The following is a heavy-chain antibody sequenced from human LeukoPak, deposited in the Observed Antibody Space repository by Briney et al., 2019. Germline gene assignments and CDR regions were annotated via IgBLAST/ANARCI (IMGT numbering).Heavy chain of an antibody. CDR1: GYTFTSYD. CDR3: ARAEYSSAFGP. CDR2: MNPNNGHT. Sequence: ASVKVSCKASGYTFTSYDINWVRQATGQGLEWMGWMNPNNGHTGYAQKFQGRVTMTRNTSISTAYMELSSLRSQDTAVYYCARAEYSSAFGPWGQGTLVTVSS. D-gene: IGHD6-25*01. V-gene: IGHV1-8*01. J-gene: IGHJ5*02.